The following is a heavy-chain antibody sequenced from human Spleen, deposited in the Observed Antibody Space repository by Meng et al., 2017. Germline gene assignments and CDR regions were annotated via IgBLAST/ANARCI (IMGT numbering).Heavy chain of an antibody. D-gene: IGHD6-19*01. CDR2: IYYSGST. V-gene: IGHV4-31*01. J-gene: IGHJ4*01. CDR3: ASSGWYRGPNYFDY. CDR1: GGSINSGGYY. Sequence: QVQLQESGPGLVKPSQTLSLTCTVSGGSINSGGYYWSWIRQHPGKGLEWIGCIYYSGSTYYNPSLKSLVTISVDPSKNQFSLMVSSVTAADTAVYYCASSGWYRGPNYFDYWGQGTLVTVSS.